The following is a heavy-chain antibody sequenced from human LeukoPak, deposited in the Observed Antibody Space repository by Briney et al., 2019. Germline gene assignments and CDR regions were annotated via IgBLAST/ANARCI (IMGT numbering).Heavy chain of an antibody. J-gene: IGHJ3*02. D-gene: IGHD2-21*02. CDR3: AKGCGGDCYSWDLHSNDAFDI. CDR1: GFTFSSYG. V-gene: IGHV3-30*18. Sequence: GRSLRLSCAASGFTFSSYGMHWVRQAPGKGLEWVAVISYDGSNKYYADSVKGRFTISRDNSKNTLYLQMNSLRAEDTAVYYCAKGCGGDCYSWDLHSNDAFDIWGQGTMVTVSS. CDR2: ISYDGSNK.